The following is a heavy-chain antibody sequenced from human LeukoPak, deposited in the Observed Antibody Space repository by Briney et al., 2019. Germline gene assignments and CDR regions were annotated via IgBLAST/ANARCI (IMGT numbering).Heavy chain of an antibody. J-gene: IGHJ4*02. CDR2: ISAYNGNT. D-gene: IGHD3-3*01. V-gene: IGHV1-18*01. Sequence: GASVKVSCKTSGFNFITYTMHWVRQAPGQGLEWMGWISAYNGNTNYAQKLQGRVTMTTDTSTSTAYMELRSLRSDDTAVYYCARDGTPYYDFWSGYSPDYWGQGTLVTVSS. CDR1: GFNFITYT. CDR3: ARDGTPYYDFWSGYSPDY.